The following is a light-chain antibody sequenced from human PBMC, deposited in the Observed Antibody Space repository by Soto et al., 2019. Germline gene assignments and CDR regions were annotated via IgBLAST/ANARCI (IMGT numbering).Light chain of an antibody. CDR1: TSNIGAPYD. CDR2: GAS. V-gene: IGLV1-40*01. CDR3: QQYGSSPPWT. J-gene: IGLJ3*02. Sequence: QSVLTQPPSVSGAPGQRVSISCTGSTSNIGAPYDVHWYQHLPGTAPKLLIYGASRATGIPDRFSGSASGTDFTLTISRLEPEDFAVYYRQQYGSSPPWTFGQGTK.